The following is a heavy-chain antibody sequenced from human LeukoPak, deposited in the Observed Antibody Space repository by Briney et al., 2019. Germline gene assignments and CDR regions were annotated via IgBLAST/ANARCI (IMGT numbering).Heavy chain of an antibody. D-gene: IGHD6-19*01. V-gene: IGHV4-59*01. CDR3: TRSDPVAGTDNWFDP. J-gene: IGHJ5*02. Sequence: AETLSLTCTVSGGSFSSYYWSWIRQPPGKGLEWLGYIYYSGSTNYNPSLKSRVTISVDTSKNQFSLKLSSVTAADTAVYYCTRSDPVAGTDNWFDPWGEGTLVTVSS. CDR2: IYYSGST. CDR1: GGSFSSYY.